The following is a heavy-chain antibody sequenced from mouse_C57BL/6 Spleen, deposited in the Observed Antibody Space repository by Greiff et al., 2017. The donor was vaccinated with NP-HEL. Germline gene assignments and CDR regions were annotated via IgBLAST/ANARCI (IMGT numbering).Heavy chain of an antibody. Sequence: VQLQQSGAELVKPGASVKVSCKASGYTFTSYWMHWVKQSPGQGLEWIGRIHPSDSDTNYNQKFKGKATLSVDKSSSTAYMQLSSLTSEDSAVYYCAIGGESRRGYYAMDYWGQGTSVTVSS. CDR2: IHPSDSDT. D-gene: IGHD2-12*01. J-gene: IGHJ4*01. CDR3: AIGGESRRGYYAMDY. CDR1: GYTFTSYW. V-gene: IGHV1-74*01.